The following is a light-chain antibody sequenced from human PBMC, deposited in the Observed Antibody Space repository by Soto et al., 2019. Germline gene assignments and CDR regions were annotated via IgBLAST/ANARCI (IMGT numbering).Light chain of an antibody. CDR3: QHST. CDR2: GAS. V-gene: IGKV3-15*01. CDR1: QSVSSN. J-gene: IGKJ5*01. Sequence: EVVMTQSPATLSVSPGETATLSCRASQSVSSNLAWYQQKPGQAPRLLIYGASTRATGIPAKFSGSGSGTEFTLTISSLQSEDFAVYYCQHSTFGQGTRLEIK.